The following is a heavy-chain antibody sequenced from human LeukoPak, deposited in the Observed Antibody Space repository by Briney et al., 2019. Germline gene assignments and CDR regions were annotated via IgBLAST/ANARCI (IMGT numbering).Heavy chain of an antibody. Sequence: PGGSLRLSCAASGFTFNYAWMSRVRQVPGKGLEWVGQTVSEIDGGTTDYAAPVKGRFTISRDDSKSTLYLQMNSLKIEDTAMYYCTTDEDWNYARKDVWGQGATVIVSS. J-gene: IGHJ6*02. D-gene: IGHD1-7*01. V-gene: IGHV3-15*04. CDR3: TTDEDWNYARKDV. CDR2: TVSEIDGGTT. CDR1: GFTFNYAW.